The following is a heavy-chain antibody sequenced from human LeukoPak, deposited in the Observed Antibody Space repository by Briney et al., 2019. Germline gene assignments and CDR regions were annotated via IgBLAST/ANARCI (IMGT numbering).Heavy chain of an antibody. CDR2: VHLDGRT. Sequence: ASETLSLICGVSGGSVSSTNWWTWVRQPPGKGLEWIGEVHLDGRTNYNPSLESRLTMSVDLSENHISLKLTSVTAADTAVYYCAREGGFYRPLDYSGQGTLVTVSS. D-gene: IGHD3-3*01. CDR3: AREGGFYRPLDY. V-gene: IGHV4-4*02. J-gene: IGHJ4*02. CDR1: GGSVSSTNW.